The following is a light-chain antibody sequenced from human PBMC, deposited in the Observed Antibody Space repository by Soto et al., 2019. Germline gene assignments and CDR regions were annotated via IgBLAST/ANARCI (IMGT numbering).Light chain of an antibody. CDR2: QDI. Sequence: SYELTQPPSVSVSPGQTASITGSGDKLGNKYACWYQQKPGQSPVLVIYQDIKRPSGIPERFSGSNSGNTATLTISGTQAMDEADYYCQAWDTSTVVFGGGTQLTVL. J-gene: IGLJ2*01. CDR1: KLGNKY. CDR3: QAWDTSTVV. V-gene: IGLV3-1*01.